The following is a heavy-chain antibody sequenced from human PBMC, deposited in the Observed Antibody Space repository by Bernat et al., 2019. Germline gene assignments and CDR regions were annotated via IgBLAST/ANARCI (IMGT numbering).Heavy chain of an antibody. Sequence: QVQLVESGGGVVQPGRSLRLSCAASGFTFSSYGMHWVRQAPGKGLEWVAVISYDGSNKYYADSVKGRFSISRDNSKNTLYLQMNSLGAEDTAVYYWAKVHREEWLRVFDYWGQGTLVTVSS. J-gene: IGHJ4*02. CDR3: AKVHREEWLRVFDY. V-gene: IGHV3-30*18. CDR2: ISYDGSNK. D-gene: IGHD3-3*01. CDR1: GFTFSSYG.